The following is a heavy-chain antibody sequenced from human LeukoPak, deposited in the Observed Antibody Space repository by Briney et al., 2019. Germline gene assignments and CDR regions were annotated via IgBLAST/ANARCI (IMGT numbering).Heavy chain of an antibody. Sequence: ASVKVSCKASGYTFTGYYMHWVRQAPGQGLKWMGWISAYNGNTNYAQKLQGRVTMTTDTSTSTAYMELRSLRSDDTAVYYCARDWDMGGLNWFDPWGQGTLVTVSS. CDR3: ARDWDMGGLNWFDP. V-gene: IGHV1-18*04. CDR2: ISAYNGNT. J-gene: IGHJ5*02. D-gene: IGHD2-15*01. CDR1: GYTFTGYY.